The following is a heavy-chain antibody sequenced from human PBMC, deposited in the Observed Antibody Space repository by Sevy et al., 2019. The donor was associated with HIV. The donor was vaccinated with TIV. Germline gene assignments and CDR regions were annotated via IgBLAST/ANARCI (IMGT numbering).Heavy chain of an antibody. CDR1: GYTLTQLS. V-gene: IGHV1-24*01. J-gene: IGHJ4*02. CDR3: ATTKDYYDSSGSPFDY. Sequence: ASVKVSCKVSGYTLTQLSMHWVRQAPGKGLEWMGSFDPEDGETLYAQKFQGRVTMTEDTSTNTVYMELSSLRSEDTAVYYLATTKDYYDSSGSPFDYWGQGTLVTVSS. D-gene: IGHD3-22*01. CDR2: FDPEDGET.